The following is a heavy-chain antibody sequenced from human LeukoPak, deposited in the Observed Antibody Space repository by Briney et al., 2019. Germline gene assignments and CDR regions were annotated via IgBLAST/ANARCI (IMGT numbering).Heavy chain of an antibody. CDR1: GDSISTSSSY. D-gene: IGHD3-3*01. CDR3: ARIDFWSGYPDY. Sequence: SETLSLTCSVSGDSISTSSSYWGWIRQPPGKGLEWIGSIYYSGSTYYNPSLKSRVTISVDTSKNQFSLKLSSVTAADTAVYYCARIDFWSGYPDYWGQGTLVTVSS. J-gene: IGHJ4*02. CDR2: IYYSGST. V-gene: IGHV4-39*07.